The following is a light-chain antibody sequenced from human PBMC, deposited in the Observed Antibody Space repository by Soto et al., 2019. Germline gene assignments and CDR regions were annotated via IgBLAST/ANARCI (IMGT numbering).Light chain of an antibody. CDR1: QSVSSTY. CDR2: GAS. V-gene: IGKV3-20*01. Sequence: EIVLTQSPGTLSLSPGERATLSCRASQSVSSTYLAWYQQKPGQAPRLLIYGASSRATGIPDRFSGSGSGTDFTLTISGLEPEDFAVYYCQQYGNSRGTFGQGTKV. CDR3: QQYGNSRGT. J-gene: IGKJ1*01.